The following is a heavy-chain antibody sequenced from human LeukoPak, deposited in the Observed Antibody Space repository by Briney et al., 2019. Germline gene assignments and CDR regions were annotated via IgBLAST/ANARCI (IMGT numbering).Heavy chain of an antibody. CDR2: INLGNGGT. CDR1: GNRFSGYF. J-gene: IGHJ6*04. D-gene: IGHD1-1*01. V-gene: IGHV1-2*07. CDR3: ASALFNFHMDV. Sequence: ASVKDARQAPGNRFSGYFLNWVRQAPGQGLEWKGWINLGNGGTNYAYKFQDRVTMTRDTSVNTAYMGLRSLKSDDAAVYFCASALFNFHMDVWGSGTTVTVSS.